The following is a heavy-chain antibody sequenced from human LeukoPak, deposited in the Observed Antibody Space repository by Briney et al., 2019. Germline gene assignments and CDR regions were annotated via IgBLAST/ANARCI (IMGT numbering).Heavy chain of an antibody. J-gene: IGHJ4*02. V-gene: IGHV3-23*01. CDR3: AVVARVTANFNY. CDR2: IDNSGAVN. D-gene: IGHD5-12*01. CDR1: LFTLSSYA. Sequence: GRTLRLSRAASLFTLSSYAVNCVPGAPGKGLEAGSAIDNSGAVNYYEDSVKSRFTTSRDNSKNTLYLQMSSLRVEATAIYYCAVVARVTANFNYWGQGTLLTVSS.